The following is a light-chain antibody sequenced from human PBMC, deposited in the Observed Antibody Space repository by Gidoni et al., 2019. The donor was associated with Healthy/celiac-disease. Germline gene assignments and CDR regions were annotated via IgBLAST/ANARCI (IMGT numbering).Light chain of an antibody. CDR1: QSISSY. J-gene: IGKJ5*01. Sequence: DIQMTQSPSSLSASVGDRVTITCRASQSISSYLNWYQQKPGKAPKLLIYAASSLQSGVPSRFSGRGSGTDVTLTISSLQPEDFATYYCQQSYSTSFTFXXXTRLEIK. V-gene: IGKV1-39*01. CDR2: AAS. CDR3: QQSYSTSFT.